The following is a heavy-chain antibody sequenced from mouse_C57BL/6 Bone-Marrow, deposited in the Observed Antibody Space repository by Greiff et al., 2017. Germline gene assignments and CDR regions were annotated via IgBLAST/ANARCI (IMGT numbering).Heavy chain of an antibody. CDR1: GYTFTDYE. J-gene: IGHJ1*03. Sequence: QVQLKESGAELVRPGASVTLSCKASGYTFTDYEMHWVKQTPVHGLEWIGAIDPETGGTAYNQKFKGKAILTADKSSSTAYMELRSLTSEDSAVYYCTGQLTWYFDVWGTGTTVTVAS. CDR3: TGQLTWYFDV. V-gene: IGHV1-15*01. CDR2: IDPETGGT. D-gene: IGHD3-2*02.